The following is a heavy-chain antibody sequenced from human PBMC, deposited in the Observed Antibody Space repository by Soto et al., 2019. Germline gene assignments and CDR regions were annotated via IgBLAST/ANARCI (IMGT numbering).Heavy chain of an antibody. V-gene: IGHV3-15*01. Sequence: EVQLVEYGGGLVKPGESLRLSCAASGFSFSNAWMSWVRQAPGKGLEWVVRIKSKTDGGTTDYSAPVKGRFTNSRDDSKNTLYLQMNSLKTEDTAVYYCSAPGLWSASYRDFYYVMDVWGQWNTVTVSS. CDR1: GFSFSNAW. J-gene: IGHJ6*02. D-gene: IGHD3-3*01. CDR2: IKSKTDGGTT. CDR3: SAPGLWSASYRDFYYVMDV.